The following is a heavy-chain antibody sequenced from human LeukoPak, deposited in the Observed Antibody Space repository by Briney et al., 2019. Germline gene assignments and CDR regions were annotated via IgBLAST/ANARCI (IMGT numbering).Heavy chain of an antibody. D-gene: IGHD6-6*01. CDR3: ARDNGIAARVYWFDP. Sequence: SLTLSLTCTVSGGSISSYYWSWIRQPAGKGLEWIGRIYTSGSTNYNPSLKSRVTMSVDTSKNQFSLKLSSVTAADTAVYYCARDNGIAARVYWFDPWGQGTLVTVSS. J-gene: IGHJ5*02. CDR1: GGSISSYY. CDR2: IYTSGST. V-gene: IGHV4-4*07.